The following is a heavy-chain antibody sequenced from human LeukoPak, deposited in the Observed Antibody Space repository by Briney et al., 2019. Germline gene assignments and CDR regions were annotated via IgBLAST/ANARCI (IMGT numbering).Heavy chain of an antibody. CDR3: AKGAVRTFYGDYAAVVDY. J-gene: IGHJ4*02. D-gene: IGHD4-17*01. CDR1: GFTFSSYA. CDR2: ISGSGGST. V-gene: IGHV3-23*01. Sequence: EPGGSLRLSCAASGFTFSSYAMSWVRQAPGKGLEWVSAISGSGGSTYYADSVKGRFTISRDNSKNTLYLQMNSLRAEDTAVYYCAKGAVRTFYGDYAAVVDYWGQGTLVTVSS.